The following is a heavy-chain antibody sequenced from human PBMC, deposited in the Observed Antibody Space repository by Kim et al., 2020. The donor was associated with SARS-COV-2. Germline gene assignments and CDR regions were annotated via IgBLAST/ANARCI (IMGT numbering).Heavy chain of an antibody. V-gene: IGHV3-23*01. CDR3: AGRSSGPTYDFDY. J-gene: IGHJ4*02. D-gene: IGHD6-19*01. Sequence: TASVKGRFTISRDNSKNTLYLQMNSLRAEDTAVYYCAGRSSGPTYDFDYWGQGTLVTVSS.